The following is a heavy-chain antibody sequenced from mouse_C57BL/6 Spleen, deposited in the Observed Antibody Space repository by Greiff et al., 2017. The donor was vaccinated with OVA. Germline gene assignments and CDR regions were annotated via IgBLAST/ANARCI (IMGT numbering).Heavy chain of an antibody. D-gene: IGHD1-1*01. Sequence: EVNLVESGGGLVKPGGSLKLSCAASGFTFSSYAMSWVRQTPEKRLEWVATISDGGSYTYYPDNVKGRFTISRDNAKNNLYLQMSHLKSEDTAMYYCARTGDYGSSPYFDVWGTGTTVTVSS. CDR2: ISDGGSYT. J-gene: IGHJ1*03. CDR3: ARTGDYGSSPYFDV. CDR1: GFTFSSYA. V-gene: IGHV5-4*03.